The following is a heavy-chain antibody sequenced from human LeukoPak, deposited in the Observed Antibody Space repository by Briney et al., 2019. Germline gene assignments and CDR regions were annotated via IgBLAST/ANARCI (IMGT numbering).Heavy chain of an antibody. D-gene: IGHD3-16*02. CDR2: IYTSGST. CDR3: ARGASGYVWGSYRPAHFDY. J-gene: IGHJ4*02. V-gene: IGHV4-61*02. CDR1: GGSISSGSYY. Sequence: PSQTLSLTCTVSGGSISSGSYYWSWIRQPAGKGLEWIGRIYTSGSTNYNPSLKSRVTISVDTSKNQFSLKLSSVTAADTAVYYCARGASGYVWGSYRPAHFDYWGQGTLVTVSS.